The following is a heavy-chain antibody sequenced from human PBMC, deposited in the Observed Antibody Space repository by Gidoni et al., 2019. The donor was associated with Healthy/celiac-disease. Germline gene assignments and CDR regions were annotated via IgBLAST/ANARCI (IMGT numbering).Heavy chain of an antibody. V-gene: IGHV4-39*01. D-gene: IGHD1-26*01. CDR1: GGSISSSSYY. Sequence: QLPLQESGPGLVKPSETLSLTCTVSGGSISSSSYYWGWSRQPPGKGLEWIGSIYYSGSTYYNPSLKSRVTISVDTSKNQFSLKLSSVTAADTAVYYCATAGWEPYWGYWGQGTLVTVSS. CDR3: ATAGWEPYWGY. J-gene: IGHJ4*02. CDR2: IYYSGST.